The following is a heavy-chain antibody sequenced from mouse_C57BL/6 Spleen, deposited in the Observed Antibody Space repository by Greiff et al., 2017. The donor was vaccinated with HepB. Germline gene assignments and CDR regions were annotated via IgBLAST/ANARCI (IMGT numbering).Heavy chain of an antibody. CDR1: GYTFTSYW. CDR3: ARSEGTGKGYFEV. J-gene: IGHJ1*03. D-gene: IGHD4-1*01. CDR2: IDPSDSYT. Sequence: QVQLQQPGAELVKPGASVKLSCKASGYTFTSYWMQWVKQRPGQGLEWIGEIDPSDSYTNYNQKFKGKATLTVDTSSSTAYMQLSSLTSEDSAVYYFARSEGTGKGYFEVWGTGTTVTVSS. V-gene: IGHV1-50*01.